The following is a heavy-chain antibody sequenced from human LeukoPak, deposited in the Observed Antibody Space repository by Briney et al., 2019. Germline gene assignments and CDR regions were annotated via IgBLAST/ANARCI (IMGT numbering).Heavy chain of an antibody. CDR1: GFTFSSYS. CDR3: AKDGPADLEARLRWPQGRAFDL. V-gene: IGHV3-23*01. D-gene: IGHD4-23*01. CDR2: ISGIGTYT. Sequence: PGGSLRLSCAVSGFTFSSYSMSWVRQGPGRGLEWVSAISGIGTYTYYADSVKGRFTISRDNSKNTLYLQMHSLRAEDTAVYYCAKDGPADLEARLRWPQGRAFDLWGQGTMVTVSS. J-gene: IGHJ3*01.